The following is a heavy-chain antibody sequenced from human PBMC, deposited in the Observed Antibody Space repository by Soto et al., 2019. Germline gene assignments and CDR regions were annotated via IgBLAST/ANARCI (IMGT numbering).Heavy chain of an antibody. V-gene: IGHV3-48*02. CDR1: GFTFSIYS. CDR3: ARDLSFDL. J-gene: IGHJ2*01. Sequence: EVQLVESGGGLVQPGGSLRLSCTASGFTFSIYSMNWVRQAPGKGLEWLSYITSGASTIYYLDSVKSRFTISRDNAKNSLYLRMNSLRDESRAVYYCARDLSFDLWGRGTLVTVSS. CDR2: ITSGASTI.